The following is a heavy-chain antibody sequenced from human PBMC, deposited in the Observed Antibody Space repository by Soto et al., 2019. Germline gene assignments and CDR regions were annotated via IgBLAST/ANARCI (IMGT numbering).Heavy chain of an antibody. J-gene: IGHJ4*02. D-gene: IGHD3-10*01. CDR3: ARDTSRGEYDY. V-gene: IGHV1-18*01. Sequence: ASVKVSCKASGYTFFNFGISWVRQAPGQGLEWMGWINVYNGNTNYAQKLQGRVTMTTDTSTSTAYLDLRSLRSDDTAVYFCARDTSRGEYDYWGQGTLVTVSS. CDR2: INVYNGNT. CDR1: GYTFFNFG.